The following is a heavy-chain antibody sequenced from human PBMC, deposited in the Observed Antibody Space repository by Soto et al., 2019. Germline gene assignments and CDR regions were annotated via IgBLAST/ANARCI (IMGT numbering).Heavy chain of an antibody. CDR2: INPNSGGT. D-gene: IGHD2-8*01. CDR1: GYTFTGYY. CDR3: ARGGGPVLMVYAIRMSDFDY. V-gene: IGHV1-2*02. Sequence: ASVKVSCKASGYTFTGYYMHWVRQAPGQGLEWMGWINPNSGGTNYAQKFQGRVTMTRDTSISTAYMELSRLRSDDTAVYYCARGGGPVLMVYAIRMSDFDYWGQGTLVTVSS. J-gene: IGHJ4*02.